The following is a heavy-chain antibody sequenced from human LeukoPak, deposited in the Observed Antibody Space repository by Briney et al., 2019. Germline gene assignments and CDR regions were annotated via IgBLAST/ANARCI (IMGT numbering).Heavy chain of an antibody. CDR2: INDNGGTT. J-gene: IGHJ4*02. D-gene: IGHD1-26*01. Sequence: GSLRLSCSASGFTFSRCAMHWVRQAPGKGLEYVSGINDNGGTTHYADSVRGRFTISRDNSKSMVFLLMTNLRPEDTAVYVCVKGLSGSWAFDHWGQGTLVTVSS. V-gene: IGHV3-64D*06. CDR1: GFTFSRCA. CDR3: VKGLSGSWAFDH.